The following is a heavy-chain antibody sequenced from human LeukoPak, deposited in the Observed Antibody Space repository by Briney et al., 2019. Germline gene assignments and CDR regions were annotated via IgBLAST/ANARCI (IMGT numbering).Heavy chain of an antibody. CDR1: GFSFSDYG. CDR3: ARGGFVASSYYYYGLDV. CDR2: IWYDGSKK. V-gene: IGHV3-33*01. J-gene: IGHJ6*02. D-gene: IGHD2-15*01. Sequence: PGTSLRLSCEASGFSFSDYGMHWVRQAPGKGLEWVAVIWYDGSKKYYADSVKGRFTISRDNSKNTLFLQMNSLRTEDTAVYYCARGGFVASSYYYYGLDVWGQGTTVTVSS.